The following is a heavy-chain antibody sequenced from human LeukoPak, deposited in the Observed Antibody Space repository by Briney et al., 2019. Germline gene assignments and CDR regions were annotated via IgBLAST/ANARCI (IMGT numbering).Heavy chain of an antibody. D-gene: IGHD3-16*01. Sequence: GGSLRLSCAASGLIFSSYGMHWVRQAPGEGLEWVAYIRHDESKTFYADSVKGRFTISKDNSKNILYLQMHSLRAEAQALYYCAKPVIPSAYQGTYYMDVWGKGTTVTVSS. CDR3: AKPVIPSAYQGTYYMDV. J-gene: IGHJ6*03. CDR2: IRHDESKT. CDR1: GLIFSSYG. V-gene: IGHV3-30*02.